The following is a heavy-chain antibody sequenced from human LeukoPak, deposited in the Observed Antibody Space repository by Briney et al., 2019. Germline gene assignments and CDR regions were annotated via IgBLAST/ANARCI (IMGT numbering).Heavy chain of an antibody. V-gene: IGHV3-48*03. Sequence: GGSLRLSCAASGFTFSSYEMNWVRQAPGKGLEWVSYISSSGSTIYYADSVKGRFTISRDNAKNSLYLQMNSLRAEDTAVYYCARALSDYYYYYYMDVWGKGTTVTISS. CDR2: ISSSGSTI. CDR3: ARALSDYYYYYYMDV. CDR1: GFTFSSYE. J-gene: IGHJ6*03. D-gene: IGHD3-3*02.